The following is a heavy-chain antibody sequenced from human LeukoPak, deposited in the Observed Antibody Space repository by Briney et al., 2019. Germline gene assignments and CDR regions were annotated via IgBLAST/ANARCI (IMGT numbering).Heavy chain of an antibody. Sequence: ASVKVSCKASGYTFTSYGISWVRQAPGQGLEWMGWIGPNNGNTNYAQKLQGRVTMTEDTSTDTAYMELSSLRSEDTAVYYCATGSGYYVGYFQHWGQGTLVTVSS. V-gene: IGHV1-18*01. CDR3: ATGSGYYVGYFQH. D-gene: IGHD3-3*01. J-gene: IGHJ1*01. CDR2: IGPNNGNT. CDR1: GYTFTSYG.